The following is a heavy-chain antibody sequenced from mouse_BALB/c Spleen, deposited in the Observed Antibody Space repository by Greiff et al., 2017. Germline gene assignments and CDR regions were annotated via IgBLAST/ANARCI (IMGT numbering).Heavy chain of an antibody. CDR1: GFTFSSYG. J-gene: IGHJ4*01. V-gene: IGHV5-6-3*01. Sequence: EVQLVESGGGLVQPGGSLKLSCAASGFTFSSYGMSWVRQTPDKRLELVATINSNGGSTYYPDSVKGRFTISRDNAKNTLYLQMSSLKSEDTAMYYCAREGGHYYGMDYWGQGTSVTVSS. CDR3: AREGGHYYGMDY. D-gene: IGHD3-3*01. CDR2: INSNGGST.